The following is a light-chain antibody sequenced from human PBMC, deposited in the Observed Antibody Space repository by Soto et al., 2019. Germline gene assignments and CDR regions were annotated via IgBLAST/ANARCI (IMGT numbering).Light chain of an antibody. V-gene: IGKV3-15*01. CDR3: QQYNNCPPIT. CDR2: DAS. Sequence: EIAMTQSPATLSVSPGERATLSCRASQSVSNNLAWYQQKPGQSPRLLIYDASTRATGIPARFSGSGSGTEFTLTISSLQSEDFAVYYCQQYNNCPPITFGQGTRLEIK. J-gene: IGKJ5*01. CDR1: QSVSNN.